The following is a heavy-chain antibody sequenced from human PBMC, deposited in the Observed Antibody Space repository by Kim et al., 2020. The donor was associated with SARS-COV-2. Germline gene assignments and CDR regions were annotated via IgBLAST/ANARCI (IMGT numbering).Heavy chain of an antibody. CDR1: GGSISSGGYY. Sequence: SETLSLTCTVSGGSISSGGYYWSWIRQHPGKGLEWIGYIYYSGSTYYNPSLKSRVTISVDTSKNQFSLKLSSVTAADTAVYYCARDSRFGYGSGKWGGFDYWGQGTLVTVSS. D-gene: IGHD3-10*01. J-gene: IGHJ4*02. V-gene: IGHV4-31*03. CDR3: ARDSRFGYGSGKWGGFDY. CDR2: IYYSGST.